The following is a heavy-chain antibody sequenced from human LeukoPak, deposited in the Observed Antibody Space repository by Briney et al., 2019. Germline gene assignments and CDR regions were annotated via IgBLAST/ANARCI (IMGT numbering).Heavy chain of an antibody. CDR1: GGTFISYA. Sequence: GASVKVSCKASGGTFISYAISWVRQAPGQGLEWMGGIIPIFGTANYAQKFQGRVTITADESTSTAYMELSSLRSEDTAVYYCASGTHYDSSGYYYSGYYFDYWGQGTLVTVSS. CDR2: IIPIFGTA. CDR3: ASGTHYDSSGYYYSGYYFDY. J-gene: IGHJ4*02. V-gene: IGHV1-69*13. D-gene: IGHD3-22*01.